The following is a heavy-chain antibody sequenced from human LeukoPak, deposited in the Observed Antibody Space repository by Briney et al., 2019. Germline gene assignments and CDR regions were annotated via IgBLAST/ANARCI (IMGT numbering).Heavy chain of an antibody. CDR1: GGPFSGYY. V-gene: IGHV4-34*01. J-gene: IGHJ4*02. Sequence: PSETLSLTCAVYGGPFSGYYWSWLRQPPGKGLEWIGEINHSGSTNYNPSLKSRVTISVDTSKNQFSLKLSSVTAADTAVYYCARGRITGTSPLGYWGQGTLVTVSS. D-gene: IGHD1-7*01. CDR2: INHSGST. CDR3: ARGRITGTSPLGY.